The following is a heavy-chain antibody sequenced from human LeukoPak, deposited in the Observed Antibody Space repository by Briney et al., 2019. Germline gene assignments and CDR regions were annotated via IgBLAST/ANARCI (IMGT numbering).Heavy chain of an antibody. CDR3: ARDRYYYDSSGYYALDY. CDR2: IIPIFGTA. D-gene: IGHD3-22*01. J-gene: IGHJ4*02. V-gene: IGHV1-69*13. Sequence: GASVKVSCKASGGTFSSYAISWVRQAPGQGLEWMGGIIPIFGTANYAQKFQGRVTITADESTSTAYMELSSLRSEDTAVYYCARDRYYYDSSGYYALDYWGQGTLVTVSS. CDR1: GGTFSSYA.